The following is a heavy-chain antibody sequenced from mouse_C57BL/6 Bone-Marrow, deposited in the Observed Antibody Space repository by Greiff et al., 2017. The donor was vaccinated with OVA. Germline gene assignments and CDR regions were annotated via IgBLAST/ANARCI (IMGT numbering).Heavy chain of an antibody. J-gene: IGHJ4*01. D-gene: IGHD1-1*01. CDR1: GYTFTSYG. CDR2: IYPRSGNT. Sequence: QVQLQQSGAELARPGASVKLSCKASGYTFTSYGISWVKQRTGQGLEWIGEIYPRSGNTYYNEKFKGKATLTADKSSSTAYMELRSLTSEDSAVYFCARSLYYYGSSYYYAMDYWGQGTSVTVSS. CDR3: ARSLYYYGSSYYYAMDY. V-gene: IGHV1-81*01.